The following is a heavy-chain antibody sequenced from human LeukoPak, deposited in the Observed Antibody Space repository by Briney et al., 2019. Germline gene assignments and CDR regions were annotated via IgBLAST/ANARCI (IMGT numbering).Heavy chain of an antibody. CDR3: AKPLAYCGGDCDFDY. CDR1: GFTFSSYA. D-gene: IGHD2-21*02. CDR2: ISGSGGST. Sequence: GGSLRPSCAASGFTFSSYAMSWVRQAPGKGLEWVSAISGSGGSTYYADSVKGRFTISRDNSKNTLYLQMNSLRAEDTAVYYCAKPLAYCGGDCDFDYWGQGTLVTVSS. J-gene: IGHJ4*02. V-gene: IGHV3-23*01.